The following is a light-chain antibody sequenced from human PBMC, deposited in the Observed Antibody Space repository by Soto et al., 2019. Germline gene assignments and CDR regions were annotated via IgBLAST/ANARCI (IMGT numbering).Light chain of an antibody. CDR3: HYYDKWPPGT. V-gene: IGKV3D-15*01. CDR1: QSVNTN. J-gene: IGKJ1*01. CDR2: DAS. Sequence: EIVMMQFPATLSVSPGERVTLSCRSSQRVSQSVNTNLAWYQQKPGHAPRLLIFDASARAVDIPGRFSGSKSGTEVTLTISSLQPEDCAVYYCHYYDKWPPGTFGQGTKGEIK.